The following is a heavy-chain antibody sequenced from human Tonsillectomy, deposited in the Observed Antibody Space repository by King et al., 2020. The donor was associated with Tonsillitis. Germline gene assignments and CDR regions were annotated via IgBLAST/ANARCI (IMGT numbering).Heavy chain of an antibody. Sequence: QLVQSGAEVKKPGVSVKVSCKASGYSFSDYSVHWVRQAPGQGLEWMGWIKPDSGGTNYAHKFDGRVTMTSDTSTRTACMELTGLRSDDTAVYYCARETGGWRAFDFWGQGALVTVSS. CDR2: IKPDSGGT. CDR1: GYSFSDYS. CDR3: ARETGGWRAFDF. J-gene: IGHJ4*02. V-gene: IGHV1-2*07. D-gene: IGHD6-19*01.